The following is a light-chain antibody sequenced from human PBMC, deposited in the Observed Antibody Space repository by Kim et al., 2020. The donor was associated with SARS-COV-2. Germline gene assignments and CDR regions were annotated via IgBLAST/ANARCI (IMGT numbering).Light chain of an antibody. Sequence: EIVLTQSPTTLSLSPGERATLSCRASQSVSSQLAWYQQKPGQAPRLLLHDTSNRATGIPARFSGSGSGTDFTLTISSLEPEDFAVYYCLQRSNWPITVGQGTRLEIK. V-gene: IGKV3-11*01. CDR2: DTS. CDR1: QSVSSQ. CDR3: LQRSNWPIT. J-gene: IGKJ5*01.